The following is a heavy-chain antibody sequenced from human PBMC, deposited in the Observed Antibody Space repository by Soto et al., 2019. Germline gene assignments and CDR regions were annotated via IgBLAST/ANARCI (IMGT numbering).Heavy chain of an antibody. CDR3: ARRDRSGYSYWLDT. Sequence: SETLSLTCTVSGGSISDGYYWSWIRQHPGKGLEWIGSISYSGSASYNPSLKSRLTISVDRSKSQFSLNLSSVTAADTAVYYCARRDRSGYSYWLDTWGQGTLVTVSS. V-gene: IGHV4-31*03. CDR2: ISYSGSA. D-gene: IGHD3-22*01. CDR1: GGSISDGYY. J-gene: IGHJ5*02.